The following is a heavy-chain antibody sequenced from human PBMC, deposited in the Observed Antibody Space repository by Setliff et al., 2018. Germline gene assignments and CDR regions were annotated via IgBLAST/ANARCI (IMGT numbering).Heavy chain of an antibody. V-gene: IGHV3-23*01. CDR3: AKDREVGRGEYDYMDV. CDR2: ISGSGGST. J-gene: IGHJ6*03. D-gene: IGHD3-10*01. Sequence: PGGSLRLSCKASGYSFTSYAMSWVRQAPGKGLEWVSAISGSGGSTYYADSVKGRFTISRDDSKNTLYLQMHSLRAEDTAVYYCAKDREVGRGEYDYMDVWGKGTTGTVSS. CDR1: GYSFTSYA.